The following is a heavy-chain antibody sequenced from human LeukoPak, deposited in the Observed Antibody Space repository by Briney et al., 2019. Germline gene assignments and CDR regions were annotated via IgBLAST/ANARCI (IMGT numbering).Heavy chain of an antibody. CDR3: ARRSGSKSLYYYYMDV. Sequence: SETLSLTCTVSGGSISSHYWSWIRQPPGKGLEWIGYIYYSGSTNYNPSLKSRVTISVDTSKNQFSLKLSSVTAADTAVYYCARRSGSKSLYYYYMDVWGKGTTVTVSS. CDR1: GGSISSHY. CDR2: IYYSGST. V-gene: IGHV4-59*11. J-gene: IGHJ6*03. D-gene: IGHD3-3*01.